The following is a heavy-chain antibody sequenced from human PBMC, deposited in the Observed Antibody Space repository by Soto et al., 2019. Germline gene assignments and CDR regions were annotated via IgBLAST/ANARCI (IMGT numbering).Heavy chain of an antibody. V-gene: IGHV3-66*01. CDR1: GFTVSSNY. CDR3: ARDTPGYYYYGMDV. CDR2: IYSGGST. J-gene: IGHJ6*02. D-gene: IGHD2-15*01. Sequence: GESLKISCAASGFTVSSNYMSWVRQAPGKGLEWVSVIYSGGSTYYADSVKGRFTISRDNSKNTLYLQMNSLRAEDTAVYYCARDTPGYYYYGMDVWGQGTTVTVSS.